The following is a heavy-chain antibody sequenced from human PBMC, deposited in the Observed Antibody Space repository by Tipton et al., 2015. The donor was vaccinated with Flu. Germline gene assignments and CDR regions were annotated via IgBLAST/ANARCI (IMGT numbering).Heavy chain of an antibody. CDR2: IYYSGST. J-gene: IGHJ4*02. CDR3: AREHGDYVGHYFDY. Sequence: GLVKPSETLSLTCTVSGGSISSSSYYWGWIRQPPGKGLEWIGSIYYSGSTYYNPSLKSRVTISVDTSKNQFSLKLSSVTAADTAVYYCAREHGDYVGHYFDYWGQGTLVTVSS. CDR1: GGSISSSSYY. D-gene: IGHD4-17*01. V-gene: IGHV4-39*07.